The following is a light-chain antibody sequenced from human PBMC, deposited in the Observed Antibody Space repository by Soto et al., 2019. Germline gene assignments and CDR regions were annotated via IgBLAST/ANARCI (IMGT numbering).Light chain of an antibody. CDR1: QTITYNS. CDR2: DAS. CDR3: QHYGESSST. V-gene: IGKV3D-20*01. Sequence: IVLTQSPGTLSLSPGEVATLSCGASQTITYNSLAWYQKKPGLAPRLLVYDASNRATGIPDRFSGSGSGTDFTLTISTLEPEDFAVYYCQHYGESSSTFGGGTRVEI. J-gene: IGKJ4*01.